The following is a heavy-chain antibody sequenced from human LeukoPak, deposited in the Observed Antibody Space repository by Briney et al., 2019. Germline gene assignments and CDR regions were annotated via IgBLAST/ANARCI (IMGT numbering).Heavy chain of an antibody. Sequence: GGSLRLSCAASGFIFSDYSMTWVRQAPGKGLEWVSYISGRSSTIYYADSVKGRFTISRDNAKNSMYLQMNSLRAEDTAVYYCARDRIKSGSYYFDYWGQGTLVTVSS. V-gene: IGHV3-48*01. CDR2: ISGRSSTI. CDR3: ARDRIKSGSYYFDY. D-gene: IGHD1-26*01. J-gene: IGHJ4*02. CDR1: GFIFSDYS.